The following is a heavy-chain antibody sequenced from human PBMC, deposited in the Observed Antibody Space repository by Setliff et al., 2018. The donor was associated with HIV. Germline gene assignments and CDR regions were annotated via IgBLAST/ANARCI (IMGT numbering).Heavy chain of an antibody. J-gene: IGHJ4*02. V-gene: IGHV3-30*01. CDR3: ARGGTYYVVATFDY. CDR1: GFAFRNYI. D-gene: IGHD1-26*01. CDR2: ISYDGTNK. Sequence: GGSLRLSCAASGFAFRNYIFHWVRQAPGKGLEWVAVISYDGTNKYYADSVKGRFTISRYNSENTLFLQMNSLRDDDTAVYYCARGGTYYVVATFDYWGQGTLVTVSS.